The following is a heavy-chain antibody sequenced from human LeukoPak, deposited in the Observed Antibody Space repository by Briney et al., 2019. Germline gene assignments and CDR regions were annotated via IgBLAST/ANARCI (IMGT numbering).Heavy chain of an antibody. CDR1: GGTFSSYA. V-gene: IGHV1-69*05. Sequence: SVKVSCKASGGTFSSYAISWVRQAPGQGLEWMGGVIPIFGTANYAQKFQGRVTITTDESTSTAYMEPSSLRSEDTAVYYCARSFHIVVVPAASLWFDPWGQGTLVTVSS. D-gene: IGHD2-2*01. CDR3: ARSFHIVVVPAASLWFDP. CDR2: VIPIFGTA. J-gene: IGHJ5*02.